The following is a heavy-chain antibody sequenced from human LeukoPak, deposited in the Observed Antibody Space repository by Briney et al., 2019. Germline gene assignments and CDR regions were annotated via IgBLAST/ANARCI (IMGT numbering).Heavy chain of an antibody. D-gene: IGHD2-2*01. CDR3: ARDRCSSTSCKNYYYYGMDV. J-gene: IGHJ6*02. V-gene: IGHV1-18*01. Sequence: SSVKVSGNASGYTFPSYGISWVRQAPGQRLKWMLWSSACNGNANYGQKLHGRVTMTTDASTSAAYIELRSLRSDDTAVYYCARDRCSSTSCKNYYYYGMDVWGQGTTVTVSS. CDR2: SSACNGNA. CDR1: GYTFPSYG.